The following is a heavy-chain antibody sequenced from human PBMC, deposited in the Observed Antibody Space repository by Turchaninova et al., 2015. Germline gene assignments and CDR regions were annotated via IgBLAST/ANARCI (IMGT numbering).Heavy chain of an antibody. Sequence: QVQLQQWGAGLLKPSETLSLTCAVYGGSFSGYFCSWIRQPPGKGPEWFGEIMHVGSNNYNPSLKSRVAISVDTSKNQFARKLSAVTAAYTAVYYCARSGLRRYYFDYWGQGTLVTVSS. CDR2: IMHVGSN. V-gene: IGHV4-34*12. CDR1: GGSFSGYF. D-gene: IGHD4-23*01. CDR3: ARSGLRRYYFDY. J-gene: IGHJ4*02.